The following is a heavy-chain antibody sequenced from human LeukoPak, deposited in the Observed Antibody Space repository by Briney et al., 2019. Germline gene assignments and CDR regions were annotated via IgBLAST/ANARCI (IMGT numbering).Heavy chain of an antibody. CDR2: TYYRSKLYN. D-gene: IGHD3-10*01. CDR3: ARGSWRLVRGAAIFEF. CDR1: GDSLSSDSVG. V-gene: IGHV6-1*01. Sequence: SQTLSLTCAISGDSLSSDSVGWHWLRQSPKRGLEWLGRTYYRSKLYNLYAVSVKSLITLFPDTSKSQFSLHLSSVTPEDSAVYYCARGSWRLVRGAAIFEFWGQGTLVTVSS. J-gene: IGHJ4*02.